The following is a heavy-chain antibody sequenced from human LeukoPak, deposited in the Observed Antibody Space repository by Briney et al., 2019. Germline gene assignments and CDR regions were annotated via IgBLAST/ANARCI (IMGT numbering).Heavy chain of an antibody. CDR2: IIPIFGTA. J-gene: IGHJ4*02. D-gene: IGHD2-15*01. V-gene: IGHV1-69*01. Sequence: GSSVKVSCKASGGTFGSYAISWVRQAPGQGLEWMGGIIPIFGTANYAQKFQGRVTITADESTSTAYMELSSLRSEDTAVYYCARGGPYCSGGSCYPYYFDYWGQGTLVTVSS. CDR3: ARGGPYCSGGSCYPYYFDY. CDR1: GGTFGSYA.